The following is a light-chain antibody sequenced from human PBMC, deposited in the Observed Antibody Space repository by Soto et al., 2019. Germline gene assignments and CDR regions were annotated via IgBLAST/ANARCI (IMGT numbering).Light chain of an antibody. V-gene: IGKV2-24*01. CDR3: MQATQFPIT. CDR2: EIS. Sequence: DIVMTQTPLSSPVTLGQPASISCRSSQSLVHSDGNTYLSWLHQRPGQPPRHLLYEISNRLSGVPDRFSRRGAGTDFTLTISGVDAEDVGVYYGMQATQFPITFGQGTRLEIK. CDR1: QSLVHSDGNTY. J-gene: IGKJ5*01.